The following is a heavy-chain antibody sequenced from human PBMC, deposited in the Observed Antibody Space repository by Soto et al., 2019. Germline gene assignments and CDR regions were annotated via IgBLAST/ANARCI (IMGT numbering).Heavy chain of an antibody. V-gene: IGHV4-34*01. J-gene: IGHJ3*02. Sequence: QVQLQQWGAGLLKPSETLSLTCAVYGGSFSGYYWSWIRQPPGKGLEWIGEINHSGSTNYNPSLKRRVTISVDTSKNQFSLKLSSVTAADTAVYYCARGPQWWTDVDAFDIWGQGTMVTVSS. CDR1: GGSFSGYY. D-gene: IGHD2-8*01. CDR2: INHSGST. CDR3: ARGPQWWTDVDAFDI.